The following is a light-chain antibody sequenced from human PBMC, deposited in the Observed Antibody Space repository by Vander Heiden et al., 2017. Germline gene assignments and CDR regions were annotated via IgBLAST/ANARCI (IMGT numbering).Light chain of an antibody. Sequence: DILLPQSPATLSLSPGERATLSCRASQSVSSYLAWYQQKPGQAPRLLIYDASNRATGIPARFSGSGSGTDFTLTISSLEPEDFAVYYCQQRSNWPTFGQGTKLEIK. CDR3: QQRSNWPT. CDR1: QSVSSY. V-gene: IGKV3-11*01. CDR2: DAS. J-gene: IGKJ2*01.